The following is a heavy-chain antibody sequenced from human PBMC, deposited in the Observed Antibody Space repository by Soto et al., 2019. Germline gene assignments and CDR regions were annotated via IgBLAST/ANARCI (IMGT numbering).Heavy chain of an antibody. V-gene: IGHV4-30-4*01. CDR1: GGSISSGDCY. CDR2: IYYSGST. J-gene: IGHJ4*02. Sequence: SETLSLTCTVSGGSISSGDCYWSWIRQPPGKGLEWIGYIYYSGSTYYNPSLKSRVTISVDTSKNQFSLKLSSVTAADTAVYYCARVRHDFWSGCISAPYFDYWGQGTLVTVSS. D-gene: IGHD3-3*01. CDR3: ARVRHDFWSGCISAPYFDY.